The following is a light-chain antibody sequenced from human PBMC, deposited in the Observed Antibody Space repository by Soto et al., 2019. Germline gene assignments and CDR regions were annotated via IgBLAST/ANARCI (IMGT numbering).Light chain of an antibody. CDR2: DVS. J-gene: IGKJ1*01. CDR3: QRHGAT. Sequence: EIVLTQSPGTLSLSPGERATLSCRASQSVSSSYLAWYQQKPGQAPRLLMYDVSNRATGIPDRFSGSGSGTDFTLTISGLEPEDSAAYYCQRHGATFGQGTKVDIK. CDR1: QSVSSSY. V-gene: IGKV3-20*01.